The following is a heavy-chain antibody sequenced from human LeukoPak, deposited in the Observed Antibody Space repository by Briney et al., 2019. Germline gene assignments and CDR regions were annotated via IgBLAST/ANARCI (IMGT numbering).Heavy chain of an antibody. J-gene: IGHJ4*02. D-gene: IGHD3-22*01. Sequence: AGGSLRPSCAASGFTFSDYYMSWIRQAPGKGLEWVSYISSSSNYTNYADSVKGRFTISRDNAKNSLYLQMNSLRAEDTAVYYCARGYYDSSGHPVFDYWGQGTLVTVSS. V-gene: IGHV3-11*06. CDR1: GFTFSDYY. CDR2: ISSSSNYT. CDR3: ARGYYDSSGHPVFDY.